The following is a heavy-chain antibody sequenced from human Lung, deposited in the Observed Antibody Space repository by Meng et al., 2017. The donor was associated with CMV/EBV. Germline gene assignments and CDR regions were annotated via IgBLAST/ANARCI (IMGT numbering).Heavy chain of an antibody. V-gene: IGHV4-61*01. CDR3: ARMGRFSGSYDFWSGYSPPGGFDI. D-gene: IGHD3-3*01. CDR2: IYYSGST. CDR1: GGSVSSGSYY. J-gene: IGHJ3*02. Sequence: SETLSLXXTVSGGSVSSGSYYWSWIRQPPGKGLEWIGYIYYSGSTNYNPSLKSRVTISVDTSKNQFSLKLSSVTAADTAVYYCARMGRFSGSYDFWSGYSPPGGFDIWGQGTXVTVSS.